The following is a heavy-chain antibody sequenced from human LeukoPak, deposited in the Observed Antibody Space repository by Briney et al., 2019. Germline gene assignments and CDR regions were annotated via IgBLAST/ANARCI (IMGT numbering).Heavy chain of an antibody. CDR1: GFIFSDYY. D-gene: IGHD3-10*01. V-gene: IGHV3-11*04. CDR2: ISRSGNNI. Sequence: GGSLRLSCVGSGFIFSDYYMTWVRQAPGKGLEWVAYISRSGNNIYYAESVKGRFAISRDNVENSLYLHMSSLRAADTASYSCARSYGDVWGKGTMVTVSS. CDR3: ARSYGDV. J-gene: IGHJ6*04.